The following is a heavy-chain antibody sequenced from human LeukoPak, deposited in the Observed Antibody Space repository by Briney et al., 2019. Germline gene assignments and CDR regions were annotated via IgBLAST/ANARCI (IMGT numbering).Heavy chain of an antibody. D-gene: IGHD1-1*01. CDR1: GSTVSVSA. CDR3: GRDIQLSY. Sequence: GSPVTLCGAAAGSTVSVSAMTWGRQAPGKGLEWVSLISASGVSTYYADSVKGRFTISRDNSNTTLYLQMGSLRAGDTAVYFCGRDIQLSYLGQGTLVTVSS. J-gene: IGHJ4*02. CDR2: ISASGVST. V-gene: IGHV3-23*01.